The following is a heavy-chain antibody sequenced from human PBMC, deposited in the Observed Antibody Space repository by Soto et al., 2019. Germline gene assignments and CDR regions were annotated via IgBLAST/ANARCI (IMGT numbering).Heavy chain of an antibody. CDR1: GYPVTSYG. V-gene: IGHV1-18*01. Sequence: ASVRVACKASGYPVTSYGMSGVRQAPGQGLEWMGWISAYNGNTNYAQKLQGRVTMTTDTSTSTAYMELRSLRSDDTAVYYCARDSPPPREWGQGTLVTVS. CDR3: ARDSPPPRE. J-gene: IGHJ4*02. CDR2: ISAYNGNT.